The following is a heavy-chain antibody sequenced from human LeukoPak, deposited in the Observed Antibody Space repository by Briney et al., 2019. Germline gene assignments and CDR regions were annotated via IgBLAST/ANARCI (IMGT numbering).Heavy chain of an antibody. V-gene: IGHV3-30*18. CDR1: GFTFSSYG. CDR2: ISYDGSNK. D-gene: IGHD1-26*01. CDR3: AKARGIFGSYLPFDY. J-gene: IGHJ4*02. Sequence: GGSLRLSCAASGFTFSSYGMHWVRQAPGKGLEWVAVISYDGSNKYYADSVKGRFTISRDNSKNTLYLQMNSLRAEDTAAYYCAKARGIFGSYLPFDYWGQGTLVTVSS.